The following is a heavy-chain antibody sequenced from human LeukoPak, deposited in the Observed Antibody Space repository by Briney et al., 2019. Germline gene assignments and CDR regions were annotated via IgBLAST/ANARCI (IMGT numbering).Heavy chain of an antibody. J-gene: IGHJ3*02. Sequence: PSETLSLTCTVSGGSISGYYWSWIRQPPGKGLEWIGYIYYSGSTNYNPSLKSRVTISVDTSKNQFSLKLSSVTAADTAVYYCARAGLYDYGDYESAFDIWGQGTMVTVSS. D-gene: IGHD4-17*01. CDR3: ARAGLYDYGDYESAFDI. CDR1: GGSISGYY. CDR2: IYYSGST. V-gene: IGHV4-59*01.